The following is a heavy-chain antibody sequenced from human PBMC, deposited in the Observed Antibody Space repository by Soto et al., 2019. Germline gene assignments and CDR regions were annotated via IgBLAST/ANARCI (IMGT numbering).Heavy chain of an antibody. J-gene: IGHJ6*02. CDR3: ARVVNIAARPGLDNYDMDV. CDR2: IYHSGST. Sequence: SETLSLTCAVSGGSISSSNWWSWVRQPPGKGLEWIGEIYHSGSTNYNPSLRSRVTISVDKSQNQFSLKLTSVTAADTAVYYCARVVNIAARPGLDNYDMDVWGQGTTVTVSS. D-gene: IGHD6-6*01. CDR1: GGSISSSNW. V-gene: IGHV4-4*02.